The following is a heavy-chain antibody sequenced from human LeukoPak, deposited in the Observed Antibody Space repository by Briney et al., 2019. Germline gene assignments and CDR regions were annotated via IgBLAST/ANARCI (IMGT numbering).Heavy chain of an antibody. Sequence: SETLSLTCTVSGGSISSGDYYWSWIRQPPGKGLEWIGYIYYSGSPYYNPSLKSRVTISVDTSKNQFSLKLSSVTAADTAVYYCARVGRPFYYVWGSYRIFDYWGQGTLVTVSS. CDR1: GGSISSGDYY. J-gene: IGHJ4*02. CDR3: ARVGRPFYYVWGSYRIFDY. D-gene: IGHD3-16*02. CDR2: IYYSGSP. V-gene: IGHV4-30-4*01.